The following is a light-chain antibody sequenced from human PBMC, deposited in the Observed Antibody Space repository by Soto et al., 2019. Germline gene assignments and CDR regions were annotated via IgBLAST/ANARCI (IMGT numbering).Light chain of an antibody. CDR3: AAWDDSLNGVV. CDR2: NTN. CDR1: SSNIQNNI. J-gene: IGLJ2*01. Sequence: QSVLTQPPSASRTPGQRVTISCSGSSSNIQNNIVNWYQQLPGTAPKLLIYNTNQRPSGVPDRFSGSKSGTSASLAISGLQSGDEADYFCAAWDDSLNGVVFGGGTKLTVL. V-gene: IGLV1-44*01.